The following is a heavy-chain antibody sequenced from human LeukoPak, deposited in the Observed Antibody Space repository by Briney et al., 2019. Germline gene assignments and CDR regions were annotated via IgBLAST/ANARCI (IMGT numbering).Heavy chain of an antibody. CDR2: ISESGSGT. CDR1: GLTFSRYV. D-gene: IGHD5-18*01. J-gene: IGHJ4*02. CDR3: AKDIAQGYTFGSIEQDY. Sequence: GGSLGLSCAVSGLTFSRYVMSWVRQAPGKGLEWVSAISESGSGTYYADSVKGRFTISRDNSKDTLSLQMNSLRAEDTAVYYCAKDIAQGYTFGSIEQDYWGQGTLVTVSS. V-gene: IGHV3-23*01.